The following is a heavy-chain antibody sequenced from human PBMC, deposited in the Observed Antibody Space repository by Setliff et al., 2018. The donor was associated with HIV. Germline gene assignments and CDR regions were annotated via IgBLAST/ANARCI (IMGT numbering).Heavy chain of an antibody. CDR1: GGSFSGYY. CDR3: ARVDGYDFWSGYYTPHAFDI. V-gene: IGHV4-34*01. CDR2: INHSGST. D-gene: IGHD3-3*01. J-gene: IGHJ3*02. Sequence: SETLSLTCAVYGGSFSGYYWSWIRQPPGKGLEWIGEINHSGSTNRNPSLKSRVTISVDTSKNQFSLKLSSVTAADTAVYYCARVDGYDFWSGYYTPHAFDIWGQGTMVTVSS.